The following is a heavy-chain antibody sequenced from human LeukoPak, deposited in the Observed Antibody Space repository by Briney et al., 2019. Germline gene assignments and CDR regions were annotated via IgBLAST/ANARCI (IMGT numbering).Heavy chain of an antibody. D-gene: IGHD1-26*01. V-gene: IGHV3-74*03. CDR3: ARGRLGATFIDY. CDR2: INSDGSST. CDR1: GFTFATYW. J-gene: IGHJ4*02. Sequence: PGGSLRLSCAASGFTFATYWMHWVRQAPGKGLVWVSRINSDGSSTTYEDSVKGRFTISRDNAKNTLYLQMNSLRAEDTAVYYCARGRLGATFIDYWGQATLVTVSS.